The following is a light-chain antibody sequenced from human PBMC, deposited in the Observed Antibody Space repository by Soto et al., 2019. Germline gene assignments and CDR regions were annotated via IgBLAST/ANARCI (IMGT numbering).Light chain of an antibody. Sequence: IHMTQSRSTLSASGGDIVTITCRASQSISNKLAWYQQKAGKAPKVLIYDASTLESGVPSRFSGSGSGTEFTLTISSMQPDDFATFYCQQYNGYSRTFGQGTKVDIK. CDR1: QSISNK. CDR2: DAS. CDR3: QQYNGYSRT. J-gene: IGKJ1*01. V-gene: IGKV1-5*01.